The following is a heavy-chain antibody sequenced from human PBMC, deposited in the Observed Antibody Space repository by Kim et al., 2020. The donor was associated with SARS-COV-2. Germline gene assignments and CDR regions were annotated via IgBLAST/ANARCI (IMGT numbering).Heavy chain of an antibody. J-gene: IGHJ6*02. CDR1: GFTVSSNY. Sequence: GGSLRLSCAASGFTVSSNYMSWVRQAPGKGLEWVSVIYSGGSTYYADSVKGRFTISRDNSKNTLYLQMNSLRAEDTAVYYCARRGGRTGNTAAGSRQGYYYYYYGMDVWGQGTTVTVSS. V-gene: IGHV3-53*01. CDR2: IYSGGST. CDR3: ARRGGRTGNTAAGSRQGYYYYYYGMDV. D-gene: IGHD6-13*01.